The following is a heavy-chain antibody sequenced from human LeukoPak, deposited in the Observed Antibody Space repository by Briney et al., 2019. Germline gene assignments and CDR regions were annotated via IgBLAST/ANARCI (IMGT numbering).Heavy chain of an antibody. J-gene: IGHJ4*02. CDR3: ARGIGVRKEQWLVFGY. CDR2: IYPGDSDT. V-gene: IGHV5-51*01. CDR1: GYILTSYW. D-gene: IGHD6-19*01. Sequence: GESLKISCKGSGYILTSYWIGWVRQMPGKGLEWMGIIYPGDSDTRYSPSFQGQVTIPADKSISTTYLQWSSLKASATDVYYCARGIGVRKEQWLVFGYWGQGTLVTVSS.